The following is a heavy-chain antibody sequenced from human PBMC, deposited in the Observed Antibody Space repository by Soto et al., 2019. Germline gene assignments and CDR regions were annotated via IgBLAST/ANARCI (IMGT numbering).Heavy chain of an antibody. D-gene: IGHD6-13*01. Sequence: QLQLQESGPGLVKPSETLSLTCTVSGGSISSSSYHWGWIRQPPGKGLEWIGSIYYSGSTYYNPSLKSRVTISVDTSKNQFSLKLSSVTAADTAVYYCARQGSSSWYSNIYYYYGMDVWGQGTTVTVSS. J-gene: IGHJ6*02. CDR3: ARQGSSSWYSNIYYYYGMDV. CDR1: GGSISSSSYH. CDR2: IYYSGST. V-gene: IGHV4-39*01.